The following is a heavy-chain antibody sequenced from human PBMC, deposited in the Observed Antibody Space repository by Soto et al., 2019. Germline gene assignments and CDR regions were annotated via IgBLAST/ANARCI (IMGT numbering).Heavy chain of an antibody. Sequence: GGSLRLSCAASGFTLTRYSMNWVRQAPGKGLEWVSSISSTTHYIYYADSMRGRFTISRDNAKNAVYLEMNSLRAEDTAVYYCARESEDLTSNFDYWGQGTLVTVSS. J-gene: IGHJ4*02. CDR2: ISSTTHYI. CDR1: GFTLTRYS. V-gene: IGHV3-21*06. CDR3: ARESEDLTSNFDY.